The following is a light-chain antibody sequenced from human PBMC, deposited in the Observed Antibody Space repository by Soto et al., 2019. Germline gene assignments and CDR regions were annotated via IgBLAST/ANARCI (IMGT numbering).Light chain of an antibody. Sequence: QYVLTDPVFDTGSIGDSATFVCTRSSSDVGTYNYVSWYQQHPGKAAKLIIYEVTNRPSGVSNRFSGSKSGNTASLTISGFCTQDAADYYRRRYRIRSTPYVFGRETRVT. CDR1: SSDVGTYNY. CDR2: EVT. CDR3: RRYRIRSTPYV. V-gene: IGLV2-14*01. J-gene: IGLJ1*01.